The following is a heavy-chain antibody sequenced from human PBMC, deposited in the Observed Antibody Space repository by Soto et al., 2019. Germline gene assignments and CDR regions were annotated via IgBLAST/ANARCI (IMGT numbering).Heavy chain of an antibody. CDR2: IKSKTDGGTT. CDR3: TPLTLKYSSGWYEFSD. Sequence: EVQLVESGGGLVKPGGSLRLSCAASGFTFSNVWMNWVRQAPGKGLEWVGRIKSKTDGGTTDYAAPVKGRFTISRDDSKNTLYLQINCRKTVDTAVYYCTPLTLKYSSGWYEFSDWGQGTLVTVSS. D-gene: IGHD6-19*01. J-gene: IGHJ4*02. V-gene: IGHV3-15*07. CDR1: GFTFSNVW.